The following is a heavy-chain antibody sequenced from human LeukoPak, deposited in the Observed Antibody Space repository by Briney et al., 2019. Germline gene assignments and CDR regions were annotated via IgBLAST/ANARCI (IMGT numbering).Heavy chain of an antibody. CDR2: IYYSGST. V-gene: IGHV4-39*07. CDR1: GGSISSSSYY. CDR3: ARLAARLLDY. J-gene: IGHJ4*02. D-gene: IGHD6-6*01. Sequence: SETLSLTCTVSGGSISSSSYYWGWIRQPPGKGLEWIGSIYYSGSTYYNPSLKSRVTISVDRSKNQFSLKLSSVTAADTAVYYCARLAARLLDYWGQGTLVTVSS.